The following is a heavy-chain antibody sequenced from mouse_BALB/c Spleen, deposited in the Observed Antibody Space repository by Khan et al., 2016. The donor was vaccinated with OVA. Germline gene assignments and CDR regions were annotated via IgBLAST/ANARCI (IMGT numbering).Heavy chain of an antibody. CDR1: GFSLTNYD. Sequence: QVQLKESGPGLVAPSQSLSITCTVSGFSLTNYDISWIRQPPGKGLEWLGVIWTGGDTNYNSAFMSRLSISKDNSQSQVFLKMNSLQTDDTARYYCVRRGHYYGSFYWYFDVWGAGTTVTVSS. J-gene: IGHJ1*01. CDR3: VRRGHYYGSFYWYFDV. V-gene: IGHV2-9-2*01. CDR2: IWTGGDT. D-gene: IGHD1-1*01.